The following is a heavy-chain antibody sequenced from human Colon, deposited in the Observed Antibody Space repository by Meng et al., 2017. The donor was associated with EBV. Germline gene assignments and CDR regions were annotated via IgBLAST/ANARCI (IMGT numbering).Heavy chain of an antibody. CDR1: GDSISRGDYS. CDR2: IYHGGTT. J-gene: IGHJ5*02. V-gene: IGHV4-30-2*01. D-gene: IGHD2-21*02. CDR3: ARGPYCGGDCYWFDP. Sequence: HLLLLESDSGSVQPSQPLSPTCAVSGDSISRGDYSWGWIRQPPGQGLEWIGYIYHGGTTYNTSPKSRVTISVDNSKNQFSLRLTSVTAADTAVYYCARGPYCGGDCYWFDPWGQGTLVTVSS.